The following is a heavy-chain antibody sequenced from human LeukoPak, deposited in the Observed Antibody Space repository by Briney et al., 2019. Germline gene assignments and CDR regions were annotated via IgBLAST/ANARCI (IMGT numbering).Heavy chain of an antibody. J-gene: IGHJ4*02. V-gene: IGHV3-23*01. D-gene: IGHD6-13*01. CDR2: MSGSDGRT. Sequence: GGSLRLSCAASGFTFDTYAMSWVRQAPGKGLEWVSTMSGSDGRTFYGDSVKGRFTISRDRSKNTLYLQMNSLRPEDTAVYYCAKEGSSWNVDYWGQGTLVTVSS. CDR1: GFTFDTYA. CDR3: AKEGSSWNVDY.